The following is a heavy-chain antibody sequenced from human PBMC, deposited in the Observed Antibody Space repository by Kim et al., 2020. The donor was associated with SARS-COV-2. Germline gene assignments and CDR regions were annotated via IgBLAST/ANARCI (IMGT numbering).Heavy chain of an antibody. CDR1: GGSVSSGSYY. D-gene: IGHD2-2*02. CDR3: ASHDTGYCSSTSCYTRDY. CDR2: IYYSGST. J-gene: IGHJ4*02. V-gene: IGHV4-61*01. Sequence: SETLSLTCTVSGGSVSSGSYYWSWIRQPPGKGLEWIGYIYYSGSTNYNPSLKSRVTISVDTSKNQFSLKLSSVTAADTAVYYCASHDTGYCSSTSCYTRDYWGQGTLVTVSS.